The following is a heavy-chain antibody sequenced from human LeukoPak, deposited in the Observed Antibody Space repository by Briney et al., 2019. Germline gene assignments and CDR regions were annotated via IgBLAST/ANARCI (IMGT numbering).Heavy chain of an antibody. D-gene: IGHD2-21*02. CDR3: AKDQSWWSVVVTAIRQGDAFDI. CDR2: ISGSGDST. J-gene: IGHJ3*02. CDR1: GFTFSNYA. V-gene: IGHV3-23*01. Sequence: GGSLRLSCAASGFTFSNYAMRWVRQAPGKGLEWVSGISGSGDSTYYADSVKGRFTISRDNSKNTLYLQMNSLRAEDTAVYYCAKDQSWWSVVVTAIRQGDAFDIWGQGTMVTVSS.